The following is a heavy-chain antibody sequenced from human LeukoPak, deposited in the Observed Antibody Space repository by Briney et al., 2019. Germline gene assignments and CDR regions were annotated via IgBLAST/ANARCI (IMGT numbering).Heavy chain of an antibody. CDR3: ARDGIAVAVPFDY. J-gene: IGHJ4*02. V-gene: IGHV3-33*01. CDR1: GSTFSSYG. CDR2: IWYDGSNK. Sequence: GRSLRLSCAASGSTFSSYGMHWVRQAPGKGLEWVAVIWYDGSNKYYADSVKSRFTNSRDNSKNTLYLQMNSLRAEDTAVYYCARDGIAVAVPFDYWGQGTLVTVSS. D-gene: IGHD6-19*01.